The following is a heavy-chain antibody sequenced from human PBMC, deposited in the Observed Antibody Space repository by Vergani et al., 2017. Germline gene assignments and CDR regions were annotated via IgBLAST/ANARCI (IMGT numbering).Heavy chain of an antibody. Sequence: EVHLLESGGGQVEAGGSLRLSCVASGFTFSNSAMSWVRQTSGKGLEWVSAISGKDDRTYYADSVKGRFTISRDNSKNMLFLQMNNLRTEDTAIYYYAKQYFVTGNYLVDCWGQGTLFTVSS. CDR2: ISGKDDRT. CDR1: GFTFSNSA. V-gene: IGHV3-23*01. J-gene: IGHJ4*02. D-gene: IGHD3-9*01. CDR3: AKQYFVTGNYLVDC.